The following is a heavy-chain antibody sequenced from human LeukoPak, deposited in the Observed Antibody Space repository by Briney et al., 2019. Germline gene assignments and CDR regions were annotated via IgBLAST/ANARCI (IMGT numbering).Heavy chain of an antibody. CDR1: GGSISSSSYY. J-gene: IGHJ4*02. Sequence: TSETLSLTCTVSGGSISSSSYYWGWIRQPPGKGLEWIGSIYYSGSTYYNPSLKSRVTISVDTSKNQFSLKLSSVTAADTAVYYCARLGRSGWYSFVLFDYWGQGTLVTVSS. CDR2: IYYSGST. CDR3: ARLGRSGWYSFVLFDY. V-gene: IGHV4-39*07. D-gene: IGHD6-19*01.